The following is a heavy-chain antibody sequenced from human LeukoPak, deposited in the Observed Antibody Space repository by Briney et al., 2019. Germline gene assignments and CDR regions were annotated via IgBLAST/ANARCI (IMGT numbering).Heavy chain of an antibody. CDR2: ISSSSSTI. CDR1: GFTFSSYS. V-gene: IGHV3-48*01. J-gene: IGHJ4*02. CDR3: ARDFTYYYDSRDFDY. D-gene: IGHD3-22*01. Sequence: GGSLRLSCAASGFTFSSYSMNWVRQAPGKGLEWVSYISSSSSTIYYADSVKGRFTISRDNAKNSLYLQMNSLRAEDTAVYYCARDFTYYYDSRDFDYWGQGTLVTVSS.